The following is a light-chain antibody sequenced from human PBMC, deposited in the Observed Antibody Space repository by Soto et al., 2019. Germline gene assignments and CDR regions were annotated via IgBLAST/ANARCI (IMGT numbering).Light chain of an antibody. Sequence: DIQMTQSPSTLSASVGDRVTITCRASQSISSWLAWYQQKPGKAPKLLIYKASSLESGVPSRFSGSGSGTEFTLTISILQPDDFATYYCQQYNSYSLTFGQGTKLEIK. CDR2: KAS. CDR3: QQYNSYSLT. CDR1: QSISSW. V-gene: IGKV1-5*03. J-gene: IGKJ2*01.